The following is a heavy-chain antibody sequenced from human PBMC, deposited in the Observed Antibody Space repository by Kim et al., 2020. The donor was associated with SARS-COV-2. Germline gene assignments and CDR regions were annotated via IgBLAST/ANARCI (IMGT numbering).Heavy chain of an antibody. CDR3: AKDPPLYSSGWSHENH. J-gene: IGHJ5*02. V-gene: IGHV3-23*01. CDR2: ISSSGLNT. D-gene: IGHD6-19*01. Sequence: GGSLRLSCAASGFTFTTHAMTWVRQAPGKGLEWVSSISSSGLNTDYAESVKGRFTISRDNSKDTLFLQMNSLEAEDTAVYYCAKDPPLYSSGWSHENHWGQGTLVTVSS. CDR1: GFTFTTHA.